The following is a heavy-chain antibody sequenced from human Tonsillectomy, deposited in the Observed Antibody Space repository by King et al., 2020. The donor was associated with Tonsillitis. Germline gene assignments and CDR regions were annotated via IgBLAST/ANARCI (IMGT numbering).Heavy chain of an antibody. CDR3: ARFGLGDYYYGMDV. D-gene: IGHD3-16*01. CDR2: IYYSGYT. V-gene: IGHV4-59*01. CDR1: GVSIRSYY. J-gene: IGHJ6*02. Sequence: VQLQESGPGLVKPSETLSLTCTVSGVSIRSYYWSWIRQPPGKGLELIGYIYYSGYTNYNPSLKSRVTISVDTSKNQFSLKLSSVSAADTAVCHCARFGLGDYYYGMDVWGQGTTVTVSS.